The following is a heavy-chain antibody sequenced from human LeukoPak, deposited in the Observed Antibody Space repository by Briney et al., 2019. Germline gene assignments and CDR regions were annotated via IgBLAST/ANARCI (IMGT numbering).Heavy chain of an antibody. CDR1: GYSFTSYW. Sequence: GESLKISCNGSGYSFTSYWIGWVRQMPGKGLGWMGIIYPGDSDTRYSPSFQGQVTISADKSISTAYLQWSSLKASDTAMYYCARRFQYGSGSYYANNWFDPWGQGTLVTVSS. CDR3: ARRFQYGSGSYYANNWFDP. V-gene: IGHV5-51*01. D-gene: IGHD3-10*01. CDR2: IYPGDSDT. J-gene: IGHJ5*02.